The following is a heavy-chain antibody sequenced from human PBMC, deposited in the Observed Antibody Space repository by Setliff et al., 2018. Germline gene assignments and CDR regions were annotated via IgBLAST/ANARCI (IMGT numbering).Heavy chain of an antibody. J-gene: IGHJ3*02. Sequence: ASVKVSCKVFGYTLTELSMHWVRQAPGKGLEWMGGFDPEDGETIYAQKLQGRVTMTEDTSTDTAYMELSSLRSEDTAVYYCATESLLRYFDLVGNPYAFDIWGQGTMVTVSS. D-gene: IGHD3-9*01. CDR2: FDPEDGET. CDR1: GYTLTELS. V-gene: IGHV1-24*01. CDR3: ATESLLRYFDLVGNPYAFDI.